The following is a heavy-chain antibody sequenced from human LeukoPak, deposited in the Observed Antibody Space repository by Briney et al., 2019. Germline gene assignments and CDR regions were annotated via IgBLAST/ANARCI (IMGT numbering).Heavy chain of an antibody. Sequence: RPGGSLRLSCAASGFTFDDYGMSWVRQAPGKGLEWVSGINWNGGSTGYADSVKGRFTISRDNAKNSLYLQMNSLRAEDTAVYYCAKDGSSGYPDTIDYWGQGTLVTVSS. CDR2: INWNGGST. CDR3: AKDGSSGYPDTIDY. CDR1: GFTFDDYG. D-gene: IGHD3-22*01. V-gene: IGHV3-20*04. J-gene: IGHJ4*02.